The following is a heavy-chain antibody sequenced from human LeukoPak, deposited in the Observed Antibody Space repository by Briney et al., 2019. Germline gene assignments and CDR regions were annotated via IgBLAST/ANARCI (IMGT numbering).Heavy chain of an antibody. CDR2: ISSSSSYI. D-gene: IGHD6-19*01. V-gene: IGHV3-21*01. CDR3: AREDSSGWYPFDY. J-gene: IGHJ4*02. Sequence: GGSLRLSCAASGFTFSSYSMNWVRQAPGKGLEWVSSISSSSSYIYYADSVKGRFTISRDNAKNSLCLQMNSLRAEDTAVYYCAREDSSGWYPFDYWGQGTLVTVSS. CDR1: GFTFSSYS.